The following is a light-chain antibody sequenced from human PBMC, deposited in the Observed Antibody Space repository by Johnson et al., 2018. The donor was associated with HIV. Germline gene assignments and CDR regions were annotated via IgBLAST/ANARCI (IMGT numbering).Light chain of an antibody. J-gene: IGLJ1*01. Sequence: QSVLTQLPSVSAAPGQKVTISCSGSSSNIGNNYVSWYQQLPGTAPKLLIYENNKRPSGIPDRFSGSKSGTSATLGITGLQTGDEADYYCGTWDSSLSAYVFVTGTKVTVL. CDR2: ENN. CDR3: GTWDSSLSAYV. CDR1: SSNIGNNY. V-gene: IGLV1-51*02.